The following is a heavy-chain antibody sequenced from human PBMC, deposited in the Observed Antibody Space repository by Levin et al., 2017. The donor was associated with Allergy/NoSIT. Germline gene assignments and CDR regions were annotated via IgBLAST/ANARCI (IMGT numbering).Heavy chain of an antibody. CDR2: ISWNSGSI. V-gene: IGHV3-9*01. J-gene: IGHJ4*02. CDR1: GFNFDDSA. D-gene: IGHD6-19*01. Sequence: PGGSLRLSCGASGFNFDDSAMHWVRQAPGKGLEWVSGISWNSGSIGYADSVRGRFTISRDNAKKSLYLQMNSLRAEDTALYYCAKDLNPSGLIAVAGLDSWGQGTLVTVSS. CDR3: AKDLNPSGLIAVAGLDS.